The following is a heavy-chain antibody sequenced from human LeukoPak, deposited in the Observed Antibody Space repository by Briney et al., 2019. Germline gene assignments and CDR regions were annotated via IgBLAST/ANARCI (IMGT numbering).Heavy chain of an antibody. CDR1: GGSISSYY. V-gene: IGHV4-59*01. D-gene: IGHD3-10*01. CDR2: IYYSGST. J-gene: IGHJ6*02. CDR3: AREFPAWGSGGMDV. Sequence: PSETLSLTCTVSGGSISSYYWSWIRQPPGKGLEWIGYIYYSGSTNYNPSLKSRVTISVDTSKNQFSLKLSSVTAADTAVYYCAREFPAWGSGGMDVWGQGTTVTVSS.